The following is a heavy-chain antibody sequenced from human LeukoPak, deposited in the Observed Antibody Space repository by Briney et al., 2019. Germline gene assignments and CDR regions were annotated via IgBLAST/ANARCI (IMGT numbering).Heavy chain of an antibody. D-gene: IGHD3-10*01. Sequence: SVKVSCKASGGTFSSYAISWVRQAPGQGLEWMGGIIPIFGTANYAQKFQGRVTITADESTSTAYMELSSLRSEDTAVYYCARGFEYGSGSPRGPYYYYYMDVWGKGTTVTISS. J-gene: IGHJ6*03. CDR1: GGTFSSYA. CDR3: ARGFEYGSGSPRGPYYYYYMDV. V-gene: IGHV1-69*13. CDR2: IIPIFGTA.